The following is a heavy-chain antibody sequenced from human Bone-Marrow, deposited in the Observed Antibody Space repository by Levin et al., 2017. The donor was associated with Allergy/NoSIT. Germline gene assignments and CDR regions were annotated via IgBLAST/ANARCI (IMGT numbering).Heavy chain of an antibody. CDR3: ARSTVTGSGRADS. CDR1: GYTFSSYS. J-gene: IGHJ4*02. V-gene: IGHV1-18*04. CDR2: ISAYTGNT. D-gene: IGHD6-19*01. Sequence: ASVKVSCKSSGYTFSSYSITWVRQAPGQGLEWMGWISAYTGNTHYAQNFQVRVSMTTDTSTTTAYMELRNLRSDDTAVYYCARSTVTGSGRADSWGQGTLVTVAS.